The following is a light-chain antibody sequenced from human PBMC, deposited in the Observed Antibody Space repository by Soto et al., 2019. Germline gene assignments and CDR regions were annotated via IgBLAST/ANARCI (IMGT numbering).Light chain of an antibody. CDR3: QQYYSTPHP. J-gene: IGKJ2*01. CDR1: QSVLYSSNNKNY. CDR2: WAS. V-gene: IGKV4-1*01. Sequence: DIVMTQSPDSLAVSLGERATINCKSSQSVLYSSNNKNYLAWYQQKPGQPPKLLIYWASTRESGVPDRFSGSGSGTDFTLTISSLQAEDVAVYYCQQYYSTPHPFGQGTKVDIK.